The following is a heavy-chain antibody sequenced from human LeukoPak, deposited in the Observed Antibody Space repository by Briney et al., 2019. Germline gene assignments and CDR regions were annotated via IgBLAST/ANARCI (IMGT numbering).Heavy chain of an antibody. CDR3: ARNPPDCSSTSCPNNWFDP. V-gene: IGHV4-34*01. CDR2: INHSGST. CDR1: GDSIGSYY. J-gene: IGHJ5*02. D-gene: IGHD2-2*01. Sequence: SETLSLTCSVSGDSIGSYYWSWIRQPPGKGLEWIGEINHSGSTNYNPSLKSRVTISVDTSKNQFSLKLSSVTAADTAVYYCARNPPDCSSTSCPNNWFDPWGQGTLVTVSS.